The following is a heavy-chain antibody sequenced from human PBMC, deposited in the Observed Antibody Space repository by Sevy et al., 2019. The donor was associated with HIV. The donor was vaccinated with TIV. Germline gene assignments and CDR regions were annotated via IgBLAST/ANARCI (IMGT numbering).Heavy chain of an antibody. CDR2: IKSKTDGGTT. D-gene: IGHD3-16*01. V-gene: IGHV3-15*01. Sequence: GGSLRLSCAASGFTFSNAWMSWVRQAPGKGLEWVGRIKSKTDGGTTDYAAPVKGRFTISRDDSKNTLYLQMNSLKTEDTAVYYCTTDRFGKDAFDIWGQGTMLTVSS. CDR1: GFTFSNAW. J-gene: IGHJ3*02. CDR3: TTDRFGKDAFDI.